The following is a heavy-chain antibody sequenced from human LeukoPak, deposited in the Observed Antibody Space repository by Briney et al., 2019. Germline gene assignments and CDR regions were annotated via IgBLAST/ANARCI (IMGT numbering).Heavy chain of an antibody. CDR1: GGSISSYY. CDR2: IYYSGST. V-gene: IGHV4-59*08. J-gene: IGHJ4*02. Sequence: SETLSLTCTVSGGSISSYYWSWIRQPPGKGLEWIGYIYYSGSTNYNPSLKSRVTISVDTSKNQFSLKLSSVTAADTAVYYCARAGSSRDDYGQSDYWGQGTLVTVSS. D-gene: IGHD4-17*01. CDR3: ARAGSSRDDYGQSDY.